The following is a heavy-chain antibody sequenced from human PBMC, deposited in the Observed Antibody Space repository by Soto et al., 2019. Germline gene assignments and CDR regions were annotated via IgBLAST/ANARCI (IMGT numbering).Heavy chain of an antibody. CDR3: TTAGLSGDAFDI. V-gene: IGHV3-15*01. J-gene: IGHJ3*02. CDR1: GFTFSNAW. Sequence: GGSLRLSCAASGFTFSNAWMSWVRQAPGKGLEWVGRIKSKTDGGTTDYAAPVKGRFTITRDDSKNTLYLQMNSLKTEDTAVYYCTTAGLSGDAFDIWGQGTMVTVSS. D-gene: IGHD1-26*01. CDR2: IKSKTDGGTT.